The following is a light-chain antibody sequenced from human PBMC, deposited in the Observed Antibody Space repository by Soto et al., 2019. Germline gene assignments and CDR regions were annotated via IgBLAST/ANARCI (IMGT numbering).Light chain of an antibody. Sequence: EIVLTQSPATMSLSPVERATLSCRASQSISSYLAWYQQKSGQAPRLLIYDASNRATGIPARFSGSGSGTDFNLTISSLEPEDFAVYYCQQLSNWPPTFGGGTKVEIK. CDR2: DAS. J-gene: IGKJ4*01. V-gene: IGKV3-11*01. CDR1: QSISSY. CDR3: QQLSNWPPT.